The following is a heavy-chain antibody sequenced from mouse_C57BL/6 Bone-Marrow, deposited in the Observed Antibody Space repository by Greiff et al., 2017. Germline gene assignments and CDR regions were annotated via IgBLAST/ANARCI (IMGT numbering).Heavy chain of an antibody. CDR3: ARQAGQGYAMDY. Sequence: EVHLVESGGGLVKPGGSLKLSCAASGFTFSDYGMHWVRQAPEKGLEWVAYISSGSSTIYYADTVKGRFTISRDNAKNTLFLQMTSLRSEDTAMYYCARQAGQGYAMDYWGQGTSVTVSS. V-gene: IGHV5-17*01. J-gene: IGHJ4*01. CDR2: ISSGSSTI. CDR1: GFTFSDYG. D-gene: IGHD3-2*02.